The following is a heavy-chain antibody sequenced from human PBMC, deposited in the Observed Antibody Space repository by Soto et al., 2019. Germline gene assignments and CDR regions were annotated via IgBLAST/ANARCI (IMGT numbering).Heavy chain of an antibody. Sequence: SETLSLTCAVYGGSFSGYYWSWIRQPPGKGLEWIGEINHSGSTNYNPSLKSRVTISVDTSKNQFSLKLSSVTAADTAVYYCARGGYDSSFGRLGRGGYFDYWGQGTLVTVSS. V-gene: IGHV4-34*01. CDR2: INHSGST. J-gene: IGHJ4*02. CDR1: GGSFSGYY. D-gene: IGHD5-12*01. CDR3: ARGGYDSSFGRLGRGGYFDY.